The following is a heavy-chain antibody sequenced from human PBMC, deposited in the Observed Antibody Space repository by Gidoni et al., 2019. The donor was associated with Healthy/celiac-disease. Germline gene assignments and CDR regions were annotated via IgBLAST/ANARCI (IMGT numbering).Heavy chain of an antibody. CDR2: IWYDGSNK. V-gene: IGHV3-33*01. D-gene: IGHD6-19*01. CDR1: GFTFSSYG. Sequence: QVQLVESGGGVVQPGRSLRLSCAASGFTFSSYGMHWVRQAPGKGLEWVAVIWYDGSNKYYADSVKGRFTISRDNSKNTLYLQMNSLRAEDTAVYYCARADTEGGAVAGYYYGMDVWGQGTTVTVSS. J-gene: IGHJ6*02. CDR3: ARADTEGGAVAGYYYGMDV.